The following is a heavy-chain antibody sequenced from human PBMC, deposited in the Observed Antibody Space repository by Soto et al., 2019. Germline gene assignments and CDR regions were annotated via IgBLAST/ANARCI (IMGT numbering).Heavy chain of an antibody. V-gene: IGHV3-43*01. D-gene: IGHD2-15*01. CDR1: GFTFDYYT. J-gene: IGHJ6*02. CDR2: ISWDGGST. CDR3: AKDISSGGSYSYYYYGMDV. Sequence: GGSLRLSCAASGFTFDYYTMHWVRQSPGKGLEWVSLISWDGGSTYYADSVKGRFTISRDNSKNSLYLQMNSLRTEDTALYYCAKDISSGGSYSYYYYGMDVWGQGTTVTVSS.